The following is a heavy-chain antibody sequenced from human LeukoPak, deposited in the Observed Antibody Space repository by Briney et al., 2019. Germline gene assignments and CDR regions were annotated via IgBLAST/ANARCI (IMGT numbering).Heavy chain of an antibody. CDR3: ARLRGYGNLYYYYYYMDV. D-gene: IGHD5-18*01. J-gene: IGHJ6*03. CDR2: ISSSSSYI. V-gene: IGHV3-21*01. Sequence: PGGSLRLSCAASGFTFSSYSMNWVRQAPGKGLEWVSSISSSSSYIYYADSVKGRFTISRDNAKNSLYLQMNSLRAEDTAVYYCARLRGYGNLYYYYYYMDVWGKGTTVTISS. CDR1: GFTFSSYS.